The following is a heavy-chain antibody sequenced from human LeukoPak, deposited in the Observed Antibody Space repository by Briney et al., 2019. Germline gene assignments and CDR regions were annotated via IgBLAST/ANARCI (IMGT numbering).Heavy chain of an antibody. J-gene: IGHJ1*01. CDR3: VRELVVGPSEDFRS. CDR2: INEDGNEK. Sequence: PGGSLRLPCVASGFRFRNYWMAWIRHAPGRGLEWVANINEDGNEKYYLGSVRGRFIISTDNAKNSLFRQMNSLRGEDTGVYYCVRELVVGPSEDFRSWGTGTMVAVSS. V-gene: IGHV3-7*01. D-gene: IGHD1-26*01. CDR1: GFRFRNYW.